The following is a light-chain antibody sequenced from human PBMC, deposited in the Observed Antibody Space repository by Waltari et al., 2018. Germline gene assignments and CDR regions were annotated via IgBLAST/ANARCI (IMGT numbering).Light chain of an antibody. Sequence: QSTVTQEASVFGTVGQKVTLSCSGDYNNVGTSAGGWHQQISHGDPNTRMFGSSPTSGIPGRFSGSKAGTTATLTISGVQPEDEAVYFCSTIDSILAAWVFGGGTKLTVL. CDR2: GS. CDR1: YNNVGTSA. CDR3: STIDSILAAWV. J-gene: IGLJ3*02. V-gene: IGLV1-51*02.